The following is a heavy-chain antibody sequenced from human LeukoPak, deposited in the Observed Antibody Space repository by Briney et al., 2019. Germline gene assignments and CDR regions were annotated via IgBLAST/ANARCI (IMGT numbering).Heavy chain of an antibody. V-gene: IGHV4-39*01. CDR3: ARGSRYSSSFGEWLQEPGGAFDI. D-gene: IGHD6-13*01. CDR1: GGSISSSSYY. J-gene: IGHJ3*02. CDR2: IYYSGST. Sequence: PSETLSLTCTVSGGSISSSSYYWGWIRQPPGKGLEWIGSIYYSGSTYYNPSLKSRVTISVDTSKNQFSLKLSSVTAADTAVYYCARGSRYSSSFGEWLQEPGGAFDIWGQGTMVTVSS.